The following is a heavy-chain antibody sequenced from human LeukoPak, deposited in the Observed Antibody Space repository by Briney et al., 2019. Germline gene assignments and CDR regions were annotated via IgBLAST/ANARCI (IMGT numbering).Heavy chain of an antibody. Sequence: GGSLRLSCAASGFTFSSYGMHWVRQAPGKGLEWVTFIQYDGSNKYYADSVKGRFTISRDNSKNTLYLQMNSLRAEDTAVYYCAKSIVATITVGAFDIWGQGTMVTVSS. J-gene: IGHJ3*02. CDR3: AKSIVATITVGAFDI. CDR2: IQYDGSNK. V-gene: IGHV3-30*02. D-gene: IGHD5-12*01. CDR1: GFTFSSYG.